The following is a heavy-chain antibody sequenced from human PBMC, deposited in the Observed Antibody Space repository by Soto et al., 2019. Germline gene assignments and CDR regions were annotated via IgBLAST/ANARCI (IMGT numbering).Heavy chain of an antibody. Sequence: WESLSLTCAVYNGPFSGSYRSLIRQPPGKGLEWIGEINHSGSTNYNPSLKSRVTISVDTSKNQFSLKLSSVTAADTAVYYCAGVSGIYYYGMDVWGQGTTVT. CDR3: AGVSGIYYYGMDV. CDR2: INHSGST. V-gene: IGHV4-34*01. D-gene: IGHD3-10*01. J-gene: IGHJ6*02. CDR1: NGPFSGSY.